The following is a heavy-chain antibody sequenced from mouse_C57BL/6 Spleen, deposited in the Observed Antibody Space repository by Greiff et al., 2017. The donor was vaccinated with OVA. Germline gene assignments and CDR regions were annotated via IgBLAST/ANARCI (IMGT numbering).Heavy chain of an antibody. CDR1: GYTFTSYW. D-gene: IGHD2-4*01. CDR2: IYPGSGST. CDR3: ARFSDDYDWFAY. J-gene: IGHJ3*01. Sequence: VQLQQPGAELVKPGASVKMSCKASGYTFTSYWITWVKQRPGQGLEWIGDIYPGSGSTNYNEKFKSKATLTVDTSSSTAYMQLSSLTSEDSAVDYCARFSDDYDWFAYWGQGTLVTVSA. V-gene: IGHV1-55*01.